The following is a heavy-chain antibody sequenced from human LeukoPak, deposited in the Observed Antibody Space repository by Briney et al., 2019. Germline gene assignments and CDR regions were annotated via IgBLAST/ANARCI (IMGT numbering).Heavy chain of an antibody. CDR3: ARLYYDSSRYPNWFDP. CDR2: IYYSGST. Sequence: SETLSLTCTVSGDSISSYYWSWIRQPPGKGLEWIGYIYYSGSTNYNPSLKSRVTISVDTSKNRFSLKLSSVTAADTAVYYCARLYYDSSRYPNWFDPWGQGTLVTVSS. D-gene: IGHD3-22*01. J-gene: IGHJ5*02. CDR1: GDSISSYY. V-gene: IGHV4-59*08.